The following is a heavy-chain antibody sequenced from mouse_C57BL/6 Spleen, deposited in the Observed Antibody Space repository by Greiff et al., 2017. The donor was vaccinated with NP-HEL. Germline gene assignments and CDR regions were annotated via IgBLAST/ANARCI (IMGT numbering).Heavy chain of an antibody. J-gene: IGHJ2*01. CDR1: GFTFSSYA. CDR3: ARDDYGSSPYFDY. D-gene: IGHD1-1*01. CDR2: ISDGGSYT. Sequence: EVQRVESGGGLVKPGGSLKLSCAASGFTFSSYAMSWVRQTPEKRLEWVATISDGGSYTYYPDNVKGRFTISRDNAKNNLYLQMSHLKSEDTAMYYCARDDYGSSPYFDYWGQGTTLTVSS. V-gene: IGHV5-4*01.